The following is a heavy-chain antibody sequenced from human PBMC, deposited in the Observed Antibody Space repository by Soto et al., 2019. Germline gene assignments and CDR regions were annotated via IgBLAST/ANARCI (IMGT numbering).Heavy chain of an antibody. V-gene: IGHV3-7*01. CDR1: GFTFSSYA. CDR3: ARDYGDYDFLDY. CDR2: IKYDGSEK. Sequence: PGGSLRLSCAASGFTFSSYAMSWVRQAPGKGLERVAIIKYDGSEKYYADSVRGRFTISRDNAKNTLFLQMNSLRPDDTAVYYCARDYGDYDFLDYWGQGTLVTVSS. J-gene: IGHJ4*02. D-gene: IGHD4-17*01.